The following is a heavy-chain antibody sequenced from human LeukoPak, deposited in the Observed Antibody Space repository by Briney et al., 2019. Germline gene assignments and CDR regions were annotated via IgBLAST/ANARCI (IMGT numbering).Heavy chain of an antibody. CDR2: IYYSGST. V-gene: IGHV4-39*01. Sequence: SETLSLTCNVSGGSISSSTYYWAWIRQQPPGKGLEWLGSIYYSGSTHYNPSLKSRVTISADTSKKQFFLNLSSVTAADTAVYYCASAPLFEAFDIWGQGTMVTVSS. CDR1: GGSISSSTYY. J-gene: IGHJ3*02. CDR3: ASAPLFEAFDI.